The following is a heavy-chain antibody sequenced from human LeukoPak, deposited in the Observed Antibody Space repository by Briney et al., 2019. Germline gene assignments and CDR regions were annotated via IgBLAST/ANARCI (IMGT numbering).Heavy chain of an antibody. CDR2: IYYSGST. CDR3: ARFLPTGYSSGWPDY. D-gene: IGHD6-19*01. CDR1: GGSISSSSYY. Sequence: PETLSLTCTVSGGSISSSSYYWGWIRQPPGKGLEWIGSIYYSGSTYYNPSLKSRVTISVDTSKNQFSLKLSSVTAADTAVYYCARFLPTGYSSGWPDYWGQGTLVTVSS. J-gene: IGHJ4*02. V-gene: IGHV4-39*01.